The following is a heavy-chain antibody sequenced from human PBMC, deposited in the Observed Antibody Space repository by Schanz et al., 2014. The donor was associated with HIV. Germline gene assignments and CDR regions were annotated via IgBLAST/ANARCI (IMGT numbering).Heavy chain of an antibody. Sequence: QVQLVQSGAEVRKPGASVTVSCKASGYTFTRHYIHWVRQAPGQGFEWMAIINPIGGSTSYAQRLQGRVTMTRDTSTSTVYMELSSLRSEDTAVYYCARAPYTSGWYGVDYWGQGTLVTVSS. CDR3: ARAPYTSGWYGVDY. CDR2: INPIGGST. D-gene: IGHD6-19*01. J-gene: IGHJ4*02. V-gene: IGHV1-46*01. CDR1: GYTFTRHY.